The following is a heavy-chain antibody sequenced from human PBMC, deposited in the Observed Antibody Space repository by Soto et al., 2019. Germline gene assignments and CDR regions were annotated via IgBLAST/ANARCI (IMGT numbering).Heavy chain of an antibody. V-gene: IGHV5-51*01. D-gene: IGHD1-26*01. CDR1: GYNFTNYW. CDR3: ARQEGAPVLFYYGMDV. J-gene: IGHJ6*02. Sequence: PGESLKISCKGSGYNFTNYWMGWVRQMPGKGLEWMGIIYPGDSDTRYSPSFQGQVTISADKSISAAYLQWSSLKASDTAMYYCARQEGAPVLFYYGMDVWGQGTTVTVYS. CDR2: IYPGDSDT.